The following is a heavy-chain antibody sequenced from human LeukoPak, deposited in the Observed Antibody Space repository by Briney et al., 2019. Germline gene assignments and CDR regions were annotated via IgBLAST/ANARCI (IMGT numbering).Heavy chain of an antibody. CDR2: ISGSGGST. D-gene: IGHD3-16*02. Sequence: GGSLRLSCAASGFTFSSYAMSWVRQAPGKGLEWVSAISGSGGSTYYADSVKGRFTISRDNSKNTLYLQMNSLRAEDTAVYYRAKGYVWGSYRPYYFDYWGQGTLVTVSS. J-gene: IGHJ4*02. CDR3: AKGYVWGSYRPYYFDY. CDR1: GFTFSSYA. V-gene: IGHV3-23*01.